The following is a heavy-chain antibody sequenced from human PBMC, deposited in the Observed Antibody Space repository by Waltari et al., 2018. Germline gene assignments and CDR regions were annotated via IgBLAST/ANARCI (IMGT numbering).Heavy chain of an antibody. V-gene: IGHV4-39*02. Sequence: QLQLQESGPGLGKPSETLSLTCIVSGVSITSNRHYWAWIRQPPGQGLEWIGTMSYNGATYSSPSLKSRVTVSRDTSKNHLSLKLASVTAADTAVYYCATYIGASIGTAAFDV. J-gene: IGHJ3*01. CDR2: MSYNGAT. D-gene: IGHD5-12*01. CDR3: ATYIGASIGTAAFDV. CDR1: GVSITSNRHY.